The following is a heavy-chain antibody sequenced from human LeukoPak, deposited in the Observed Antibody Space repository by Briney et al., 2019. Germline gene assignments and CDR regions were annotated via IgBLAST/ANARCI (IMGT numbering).Heavy chain of an antibody. CDR3: ARLGIGVVPSAMLGDYYFDY. Sequence: SETLSLTCTVSGGSISSNYWSWIRQPAGKGLEWIGRIYTRGSTNYNPSLKSRVTMSADTSKNQFSLKLTSVTAADTAVYYCARLGIGVVPSAMLGDYYFDYWGQGTLVTVSS. V-gene: IGHV4-4*07. CDR2: IYTRGST. D-gene: IGHD2-2*01. J-gene: IGHJ4*02. CDR1: GGSISSNY.